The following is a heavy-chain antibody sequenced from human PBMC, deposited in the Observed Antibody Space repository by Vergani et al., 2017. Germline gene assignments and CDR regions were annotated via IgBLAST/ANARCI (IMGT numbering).Heavy chain of an antibody. CDR2: INSDGSST. D-gene: IGHD3-3*01. V-gene: IGHV3-74*01. CDR1: GFTFSSYW. Sequence: EVQLVESGGGLVQPGGSLRLSCAASGFTFSSYWMHWVRQAPGKGLVWVSRINSDGSSTSYADSVKGRFTISRDNAKNTLYLQMNRLRAEDTAVYYCARAEYYDFWSGASPDYWGQGTLVTVSS. CDR3: ARAEYYDFWSGASPDY. J-gene: IGHJ4*02.